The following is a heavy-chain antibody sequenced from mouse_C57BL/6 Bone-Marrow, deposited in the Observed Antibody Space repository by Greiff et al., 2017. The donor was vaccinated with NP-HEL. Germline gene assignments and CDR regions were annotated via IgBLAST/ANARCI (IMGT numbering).Heavy chain of an antibody. CDR2: IYPGSGNT. J-gene: IGHJ4*01. CDR3: ARYYYYGSSSYAMDY. CDR1: GYTFTDYY. Sequence: QVQLQQSGPELVKPGASVKISCKASGYTFTDYYINWVKQRPGQGLRWIGWIYPGSGNTKYNEKFKGKATLTVDTSSSTAYMQLSSLTSEDSAVYFCARYYYYGSSSYAMDYWGQGTSVTVSS. V-gene: IGHV1-84*01. D-gene: IGHD1-1*01.